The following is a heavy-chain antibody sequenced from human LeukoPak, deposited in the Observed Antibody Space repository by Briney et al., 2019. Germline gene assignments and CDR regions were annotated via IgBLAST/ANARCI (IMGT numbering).Heavy chain of an antibody. CDR2: ISGSGGST. J-gene: IGHJ4*02. CDR3: AKADCVNINCYVKDY. D-gene: IGHD3-16*01. V-gene: IGHV3-23*01. CDR1: GFTFSSYA. Sequence: PGGSLRLSCAASGFTFSSYAMSWVRQAPGKGLEWVSAISGSGGSTYYADSVKGRFTISRDNSKNTLYLQMNSLRAEDTAVYYCAKADCVNINCYVKDYWGQGTLVTVSS.